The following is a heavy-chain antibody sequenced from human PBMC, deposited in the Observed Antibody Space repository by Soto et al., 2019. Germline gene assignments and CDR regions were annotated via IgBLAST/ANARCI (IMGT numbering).Heavy chain of an antibody. CDR3: ARDLLYRAVFEI. D-gene: IGHD3-3*01. J-gene: IGHJ3*02. CDR1: GGSLTSNGYY. V-gene: IGHV4-31*03. CDR2: IYYSGTT. Sequence: QVHLQESGPGLVKPSQTLSLTCTVSGGSLTSNGYYWSWIRQRPEKGLEWLGYIYYSGTTHFNPSLKSRLSISMDTSINQFSLNLTSVTAADTAVYFCARDLLYRAVFEIWGQGTLVTVSA.